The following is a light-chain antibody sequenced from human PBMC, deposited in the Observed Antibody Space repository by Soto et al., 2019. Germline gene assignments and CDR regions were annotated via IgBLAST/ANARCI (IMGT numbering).Light chain of an antibody. CDR2: GAS. CDR1: QSITSNS. V-gene: IGKV3-20*01. Sequence: ENVLTQSPGTLSLSPGEIATLSCRASQSITSNSLAWYHQKPGQAPRLLIYGASRRATGIPDMFSGSGSGTDFTLTISRVEPEDFAVYYCQHYGTTPWTFGQGTKVVIK. J-gene: IGKJ1*01. CDR3: QHYGTTPWT.